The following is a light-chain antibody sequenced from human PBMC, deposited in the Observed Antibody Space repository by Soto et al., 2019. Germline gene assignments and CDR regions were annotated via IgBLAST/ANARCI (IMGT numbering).Light chain of an antibody. CDR3: CSYAGSYIVV. J-gene: IGLJ2*01. CDR2: DVT. Sequence: QSVLTQPRSVSGSPGQSVAISCTGTSSDVGGYNYVSWYRQHPGRAPKLLLYDVTKLPSGVPDRFSGSKSGNTASLTISGLQADDEADYYCCSYAGSYIVVIGGGTKLTVL. V-gene: IGLV2-11*01. CDR1: SSDVGGYNY.